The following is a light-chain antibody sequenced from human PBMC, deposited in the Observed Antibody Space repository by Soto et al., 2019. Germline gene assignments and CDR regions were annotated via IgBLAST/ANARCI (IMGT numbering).Light chain of an antibody. CDR2: AAS. CDR1: ESVSKY. Sequence: DIQMTQSPTSLAASVGDRVTITCRASESVSKYVNWYQQKPGKAPYLLIYAASSLHIGVPSRFSGGRSGTDFTLTINSLQPEDFATYYCQQSYSAPQYTFGQRTKLEIK. CDR3: QQSYSAPQYT. V-gene: IGKV1-39*01. J-gene: IGKJ2*01.